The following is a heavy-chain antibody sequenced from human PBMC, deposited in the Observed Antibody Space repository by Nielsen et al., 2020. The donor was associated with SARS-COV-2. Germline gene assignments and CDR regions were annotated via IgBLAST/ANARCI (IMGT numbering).Heavy chain of an antibody. V-gene: IGHV3-48*01. Sequence: GESLKISCTASGFSFKNCNMNWVRQAPGKGLEWVSFISSSSRTRHHADSVKGRFTISRDNAKNSLYLQMNSLRAEDTAVYYCAKEGRTPFDYWGQGTLVTVSS. CDR3: AKEGRTPFDY. D-gene: IGHD1-14*01. J-gene: IGHJ4*02. CDR2: ISSSSRTR. CDR1: GFSFKNCN.